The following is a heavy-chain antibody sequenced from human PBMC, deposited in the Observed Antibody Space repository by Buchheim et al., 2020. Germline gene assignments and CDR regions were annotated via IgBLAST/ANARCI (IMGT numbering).Heavy chain of an antibody. V-gene: IGHV1-46*03. CDR1: GYTFTNFY. J-gene: IGHJ6*02. Sequence: QEQLVQSGAEVKKSGASMKVSCKASGYTFTNFYVHWVRQAPGQGLEWMGLINCHDGSTDYAQKFQGRVTLTRDTSTNTVDMEVSSLRFEDTAIYYCSREDYYGMDVWGQGT. CDR3: SREDYYGMDV. CDR2: INCHDGST.